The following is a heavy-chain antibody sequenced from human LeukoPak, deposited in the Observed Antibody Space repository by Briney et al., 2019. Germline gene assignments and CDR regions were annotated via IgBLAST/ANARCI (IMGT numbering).Heavy chain of an antibody. CDR2: ISGSGGST. D-gene: IGHD5-24*01. J-gene: IGHJ4*02. V-gene: IGHV3-23*01. CDR3: AKVIEMATIMGPMVMPNYFDY. CDR1: GFTFSSYG. Sequence: GGSLRLSCAASGFTFSSYGMSWVRQAPGKGLEWVSAISGSGGSTYYADSVKGRFTISRDNSKNTLYLQMNSLRAEDTAVYYCAKVIEMATIMGPMVMPNYFDYWGQGTLVTVSS.